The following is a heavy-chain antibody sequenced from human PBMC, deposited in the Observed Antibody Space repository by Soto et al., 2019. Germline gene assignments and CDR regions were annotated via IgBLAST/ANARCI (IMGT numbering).Heavy chain of an antibody. CDR2: IHHSGTT. CDR1: GGSITSHNW. J-gene: IGHJ6*02. V-gene: IGHV4-4*02. D-gene: IGHD4-4*01. Sequence: QVQLQESGPGLVQPSGTLSLTCAVSGGSITSHNWWSWVRQPPGKGLEWIGEIHHSGTTNYNPSFKSRVTISVDKSTNQFSLKLSSVTAADTAMFYCASQGFYTMGVWGRGTTVTVSS. CDR3: ASQGFYTMGV.